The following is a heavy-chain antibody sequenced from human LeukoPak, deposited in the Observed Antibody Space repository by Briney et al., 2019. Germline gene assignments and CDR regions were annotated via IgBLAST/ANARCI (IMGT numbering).Heavy chain of an antibody. CDR2: IYISGNT. J-gene: IGHJ6*02. V-gene: IGHV4-4*07. CDR1: GGSISPYY. CDR3: AGGYYDVLSGYYQPYYYGMDV. Sequence: SETLSLTCTASGGSISPYYWSWIRQPAGKGPEWIGRIYISGNTNYNPSLESRVTMSIDTSKSQFSLTLRSVTAADTAVYYCAGGYYDVLSGYYQPYYYGMDVWGQGTTVTVSS. D-gene: IGHD3-9*01.